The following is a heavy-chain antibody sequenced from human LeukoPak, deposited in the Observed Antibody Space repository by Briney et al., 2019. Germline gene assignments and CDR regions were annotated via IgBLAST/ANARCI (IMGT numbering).Heavy chain of an antibody. Sequence: GGSLRLSCAASGFTFSSYEMNWVRQAPGKGLEWVSYISSSGSTIYYADSVKGRFTISRDNAKNSLYLQMNSLRAEDTALYYCARENFFEATGYYYYYMDVWGKGTTVTVSS. J-gene: IGHJ6*03. CDR3: ARENFFEATGYYYYYMDV. CDR2: ISSSGSTI. V-gene: IGHV3-48*03. D-gene: IGHD5-12*01. CDR1: GFTFSSYE.